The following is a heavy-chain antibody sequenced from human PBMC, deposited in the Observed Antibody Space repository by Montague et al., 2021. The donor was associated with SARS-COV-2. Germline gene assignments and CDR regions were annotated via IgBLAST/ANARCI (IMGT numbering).Heavy chain of an antibody. D-gene: IGHD5-24*01. CDR1: GGSFSGYY. CDR2: IYYSGST. Sequence: SETLSLTCAVYGGSFSGYYWSWIRQPPGKGLELIGYIYYSGSTNYNPSLKSRVTISVDTSKNQFSLTLSSVTAADTAVYYCSRVFTRWLQFDPYFDYWGQGTPVTVSS. J-gene: IGHJ4*02. CDR3: SRVFTRWLQFDPYFDY. V-gene: IGHV4-59*01.